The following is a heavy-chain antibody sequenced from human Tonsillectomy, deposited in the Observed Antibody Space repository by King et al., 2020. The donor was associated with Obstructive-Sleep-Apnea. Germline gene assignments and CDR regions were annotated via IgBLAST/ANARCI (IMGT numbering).Heavy chain of an antibody. V-gene: IGHV3-74*01. CDR2: INSDGSST. D-gene: IGHD6-13*01. Sequence: VQLVESGGGLVQPGGSLRLSSAASGFTFSSYWMHWVRQAPGKGLVWVSRINSDGSSTSYADSVKGRFTISRDNAKNTLYLQMNSLRAEDTAVYYCAREGGSSWPFDYWGQGTLVTVSS. CDR3: AREGGSSWPFDY. CDR1: GFTFSSYW. J-gene: IGHJ4*02.